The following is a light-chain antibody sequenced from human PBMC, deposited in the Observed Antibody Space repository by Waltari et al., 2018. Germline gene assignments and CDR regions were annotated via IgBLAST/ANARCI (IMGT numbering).Light chain of an antibody. Sequence: SYVLTQPPSVSVAPGKTARIACGGNNIGAKSVHWYQERPGQAPVLSIYYDSVRPSGIPERFSGSNSGNTATLTISRVEAGDEADYYCQVWDYDTAHLVFGGGTTLTVV. CDR2: YDS. V-gene: IGLV3-21*04. CDR3: QVWDYDTAHLV. J-gene: IGLJ3*02. CDR1: NIGAKS.